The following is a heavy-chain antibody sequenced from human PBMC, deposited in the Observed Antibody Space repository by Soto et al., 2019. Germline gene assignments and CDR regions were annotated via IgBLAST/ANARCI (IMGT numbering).Heavy chain of an antibody. J-gene: IGHJ4*02. CDR3: VRARGAVGGMTYLDC. Sequence: EVQLVESGGGLVKPGGSLRLSCAASGFTFNSFSMNWVRQAPGKGLEWVSSISSSSTYIYFADSLKGRFTISRDNAKNSLYLQMNSLRSEDTAVYYCVRARGAVGGMTYLDCWGQGTLVTVSS. CDR2: ISSSSTYI. CDR1: GFTFNSFS. D-gene: IGHD6-19*01. V-gene: IGHV3-21*02.